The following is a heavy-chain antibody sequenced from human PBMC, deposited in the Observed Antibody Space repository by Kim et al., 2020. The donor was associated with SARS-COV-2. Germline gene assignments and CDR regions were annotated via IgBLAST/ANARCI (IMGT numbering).Heavy chain of an antibody. V-gene: IGHV1-2*02. J-gene: IGHJ4*02. CDR3: ARGRIAAAGTSDY. D-gene: IGHD6-13*01. Sequence: YAQKFQGRVTMTRDTSISTAYMELSRLRSDDTAVYYCARGRIAAAGTSDYWGQGTLVTVSS.